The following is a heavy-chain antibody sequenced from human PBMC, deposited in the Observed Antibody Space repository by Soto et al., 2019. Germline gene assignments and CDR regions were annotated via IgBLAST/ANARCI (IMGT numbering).Heavy chain of an antibody. CDR2: VKRDGSES. Sequence: EVQLVESGGGLVQPGGSLRLSCVASGFSFSTDWASWIRQAPGKGLEWVANVKRDGSESNYADSVKGRFTISRDNAKNSLYLQMTSLRVEDRAVYYGASEGSAWQFDYWGRGTLVAVSS. CDR1: GFSFSTDW. D-gene: IGHD6-25*01. V-gene: IGHV3-7*01. CDR3: ASEGSAWQFDY. J-gene: IGHJ4*02.